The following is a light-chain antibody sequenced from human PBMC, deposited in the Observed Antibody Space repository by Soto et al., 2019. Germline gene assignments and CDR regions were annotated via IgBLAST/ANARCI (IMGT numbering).Light chain of an antibody. V-gene: IGLV2-14*01. Sequence: QSALTQPASVSGSPGQSITISCTGTSSDVGGYNYVSWYQQHPGKAPKLMIYDVSNRPSGVSNRFSGYQSGNTASLTISGRQAEDEADYYCSSYTSSSTYVFGTGTKLTVL. J-gene: IGLJ1*01. CDR3: SSYTSSSTYV. CDR2: DVS. CDR1: SSDVGGYNY.